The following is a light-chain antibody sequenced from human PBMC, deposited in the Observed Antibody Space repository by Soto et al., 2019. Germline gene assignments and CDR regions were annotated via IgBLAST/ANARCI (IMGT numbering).Light chain of an antibody. J-gene: IGKJ4*01. V-gene: IGKV3D-15*01. CDR2: GAS. CDR3: QQYNNWPRT. Sequence: EIVMTQSPATLSVSPGEGVTLSCRASQRLTNNLAWYQQSPGQAPRLLIYGASTRATGIPTRFSGSGTGTEFTLTISSLASEDFAVYYCQQYNNWPRTFGGGTKVEI. CDR1: QRLTNN.